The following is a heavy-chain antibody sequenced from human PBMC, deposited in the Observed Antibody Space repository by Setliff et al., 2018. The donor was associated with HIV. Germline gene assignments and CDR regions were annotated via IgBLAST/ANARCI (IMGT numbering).Heavy chain of an antibody. CDR3: ARGHGVYGGSYLAVYFDY. CDR1: GGSFSGYY. Sequence: PSETLSLTCAVYGGSFSGYYWSWIRQPPGKGLEWIGEINHSGSTNYKPSLKRRVTISVDMSKNQVSLKVSSVTAADTAVYYCARGHGVYGGSYLAVYFDYWGQGTLVTVSS. CDR2: INHSGST. D-gene: IGHD1-26*01. J-gene: IGHJ4*02. V-gene: IGHV4-34*01.